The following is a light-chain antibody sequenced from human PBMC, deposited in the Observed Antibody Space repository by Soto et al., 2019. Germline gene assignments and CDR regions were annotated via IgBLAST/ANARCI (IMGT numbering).Light chain of an antibody. J-gene: IGKJ1*01. CDR3: QQYDSYSRT. CDR2: RAS. V-gene: IGKV1-5*03. Sequence: DIQMTQSPSTLSASVGDRVTITCRASQSITTWLAWYQQRPGKAPKPLIYRASRLASGVPSRFSGSGSGTEFTLTISSLQPDDFATYYCQQYDSYSRTFGQGTKVEIK. CDR1: QSITTW.